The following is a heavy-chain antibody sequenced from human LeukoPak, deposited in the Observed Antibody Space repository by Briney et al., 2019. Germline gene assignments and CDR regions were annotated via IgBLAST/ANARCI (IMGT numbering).Heavy chain of an antibody. CDR1: GVPISSYY. V-gene: IGHV4-4*09. CDR3: ARLTGRFPPYYMDV. Sequence: PSETLSLTCTVSGVPISSYYWSWIRQPPGKGLEWIGYIYISGSTNNNPSLKSRVTMSVDTSKNQFSLKLSSVTAADTAVYYCARLTGRFPPYYMDVWGKGTTVTVSS. D-gene: IGHD3-10*01. CDR2: IYISGST. J-gene: IGHJ6*03.